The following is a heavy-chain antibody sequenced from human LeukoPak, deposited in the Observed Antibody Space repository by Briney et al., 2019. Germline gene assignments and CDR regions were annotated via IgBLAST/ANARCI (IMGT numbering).Heavy chain of an antibody. J-gene: IGHJ4*02. CDR2: INTNTGNP. D-gene: IGHD3-10*01. CDR1: GYTFTSYA. Sequence: ASVKVSCKASGYTFTSYAMNWVRQAPGQGLEWMGWINTNTGNPTYAQGFTGRFVFSLDTSVSTAYLQISSLKADDTAVYYCARGDYGSGGLYYFDYWGQGNLVTVSS. V-gene: IGHV7-4-1*02. CDR3: ARGDYGSGGLYYFDY.